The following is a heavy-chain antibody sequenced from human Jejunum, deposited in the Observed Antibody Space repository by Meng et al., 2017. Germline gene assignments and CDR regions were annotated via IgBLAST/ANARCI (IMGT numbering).Heavy chain of an antibody. V-gene: IGHV6-1*01. CDR1: GDSVSSNSAA. D-gene: IGHD3-22*01. CDR3: ARDESRLLRS. Sequence: QVHWPRSGPGLVKPSQTLSLPCAISGDSVSSNSAAWNWIRQSPSRGLEWLGRTYYRSKWYSDYAVSVKSRITINTDTSKNQLSLQLNSVTPEDTAVYYCARDESRLLRSWGQGTLVTVSS. CDR2: TYYRSKWYS. J-gene: IGHJ5*02.